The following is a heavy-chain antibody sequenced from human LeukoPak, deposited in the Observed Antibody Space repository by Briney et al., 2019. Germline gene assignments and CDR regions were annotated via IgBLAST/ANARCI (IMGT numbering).Heavy chain of an antibody. CDR3: ARENDRYGRIDY. CDR2: VSYSGSA. V-gene: IGHV4-59*01. D-gene: IGHD5-18*01. Sequence: KSSETLSLTCSVPGGSISPYYWSWVRQPPGKGLEWIGYVSYSGSADYNPSLKSRVIISIDTSKNQFSLRLSSLTAADTAVYYCARENDRYGRIDYWGQGTQVTVSS. CDR1: GGSISPYY. J-gene: IGHJ4*02.